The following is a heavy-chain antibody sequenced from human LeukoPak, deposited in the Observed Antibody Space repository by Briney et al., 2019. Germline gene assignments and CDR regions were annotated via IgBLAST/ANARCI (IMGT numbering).Heavy chain of an antibody. CDR3: ARFGSSTWYKGAFDI. CDR2: IHNSGST. V-gene: IGHV4-34*11. Sequence: TSETLSLTCAVYGGSFSGYYWNWIRQPPGKGLEWVGYIHNSGSTSYNPSLKSRVTISVDTSKNQFSLNLTSVTAADTAVYYCARFGSSTWYKGAFDIWGQGTMVTVAS. J-gene: IGHJ3*02. CDR1: GGSFSGYY. D-gene: IGHD6-13*01.